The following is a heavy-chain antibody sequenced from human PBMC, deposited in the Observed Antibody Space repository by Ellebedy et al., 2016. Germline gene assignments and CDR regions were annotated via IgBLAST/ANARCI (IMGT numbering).Heavy chain of an antibody. CDR1: GFTFSSYA. V-gene: IGHV3-23*01. Sequence: GESLKISXAATGFTFSSYAMSWVRQAPGKGLEWVSAISGSGGSTYYADSVKGRFTISRDNSKNTLYLQMNSLRAEDTALYYCVKGVGVRPEAFDIWGQGTMVTVSS. CDR3: VKGVGVRPEAFDI. D-gene: IGHD6-6*01. CDR2: ISGSGGST. J-gene: IGHJ3*02.